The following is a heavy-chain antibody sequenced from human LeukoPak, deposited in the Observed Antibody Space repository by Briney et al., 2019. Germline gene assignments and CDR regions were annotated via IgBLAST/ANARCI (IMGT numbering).Heavy chain of an antibody. D-gene: IGHD2-15*01. J-gene: IGHJ6*04. V-gene: IGHV3-48*03. CDR3: ARERSDGSYPYYYYGMDV. Sequence: PGESLRLSCAASGFTFSSYEMNWVRQAPGKGLEWVSYISSSGSTIYYADSVKGRFTISRDNAKNSLYLQMNSLRAEDTAVYYCARERSDGSYPYYYYGMDVWGKGTTVTVSS. CDR2: ISSSGSTI. CDR1: GFTFSSYE.